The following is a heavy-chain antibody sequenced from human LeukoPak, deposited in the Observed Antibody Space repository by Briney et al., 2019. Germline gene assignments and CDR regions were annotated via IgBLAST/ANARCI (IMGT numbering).Heavy chain of an antibody. D-gene: IGHD4-23*01. CDR1: GFTFEDFG. V-gene: IGHV3-20*04. Sequence: PGGSLRLSCVVSGFTFEDFGMSWVRHVPGKGLEWVSGINWNGGSTYYADSVKGRFTISRDNSKNTLYLQMNSLGAEDTAVYYCARRAGGYSHPYDYWGQGTLVTVSS. J-gene: IGHJ4*02. CDR2: INWNGGST. CDR3: ARRAGGYSHPYDY.